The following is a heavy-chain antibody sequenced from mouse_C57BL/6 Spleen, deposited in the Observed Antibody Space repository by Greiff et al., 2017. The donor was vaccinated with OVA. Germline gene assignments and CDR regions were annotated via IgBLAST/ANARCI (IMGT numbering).Heavy chain of an antibody. J-gene: IGHJ4*01. V-gene: IGHV1-55*01. CDR3: ARGGMGYSNYYAMDY. CDR2: IYPGSGST. Sequence: QVQLQQPGAELVKPGASVKMSCKASGYTFTSYWITWVKQRPGQGLEWIGDIYPGSGSTNYNEKFKSKATLTVDTSSSTAYMQLSSLTSEDSAVYYCARGGMGYSNYYAMDYWGQGTSVTVSS. CDR1: GYTFTSYW. D-gene: IGHD2-5*01.